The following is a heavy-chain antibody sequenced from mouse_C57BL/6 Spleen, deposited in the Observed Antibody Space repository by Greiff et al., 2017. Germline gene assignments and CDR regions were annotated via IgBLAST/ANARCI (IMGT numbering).Heavy chain of an antibody. Sequence: QVQLQQPGAELVRPGSSVKLSCKASGYTFTSYWMHWVKQRPIQGLEWIGNIDPSASETHYNQKFKDKATLTVDKSSSTAYMQLSSLTSEDSAGYYCASKDYGNEGFAYWGQGTLVTVSA. CDR1: GYTFTSYW. J-gene: IGHJ3*01. CDR2: IDPSASET. D-gene: IGHD2-1*01. V-gene: IGHV1-52*01. CDR3: ASKDYGNEGFAY.